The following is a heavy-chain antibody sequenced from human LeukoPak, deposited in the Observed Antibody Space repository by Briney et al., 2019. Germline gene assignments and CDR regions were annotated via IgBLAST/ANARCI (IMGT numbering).Heavy chain of an antibody. V-gene: IGHV4-39*07. CDR3: ARDTAMAVRYFDY. D-gene: IGHD5-18*01. CDR2: IYYSGST. Sequence: PSETLSLTCTVSGGSISSSSYYWGWIRQPPGKGLEWIGSIYYSGSTYYNPSLKSRVTISVDTSKNQFSLKLSSVTAADTAVYYCARDTAMAVRYFDYWGQGTLVTVSS. J-gene: IGHJ4*02. CDR1: GGSISSSSYY.